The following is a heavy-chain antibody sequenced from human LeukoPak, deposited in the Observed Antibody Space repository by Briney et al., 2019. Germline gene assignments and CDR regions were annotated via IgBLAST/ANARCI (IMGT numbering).Heavy chain of an antibody. CDR2: LSGSGDSK. D-gene: IGHD4-11*01. CDR3: AKLAYSNHFFAY. J-gene: IGHJ4*02. V-gene: IGHV3-11*01. Sequence: GGSLRLSCAASGFTFIVYYMSWIRQAPGKGLEWVSDLSGSGDSKFYADSVKDRFTISRDNAKKSLYLQVSSLRAEDTAVYYCAKLAYSNHFFAYWGQGTLVTVSS. CDR1: GFTFIVYY.